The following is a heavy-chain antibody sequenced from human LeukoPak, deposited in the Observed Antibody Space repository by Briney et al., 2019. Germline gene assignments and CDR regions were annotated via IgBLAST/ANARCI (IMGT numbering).Heavy chain of an antibody. CDR2: INPTGGST. CDR3: ARDYYDTSGRGYFDY. CDR1: GYTFTSYY. D-gene: IGHD3-22*01. V-gene: IGHV1-46*01. Sequence: ASVKVSCKASGYTFTSYYMHWVRQAPGQGLEWMGLINPTGGSTGYAQKFQGRVTMTRDMSTSTDYMELSSLRSEDTAIYYCARDYYDTSGRGYFDYWGQGTLVTVSS. J-gene: IGHJ4*02.